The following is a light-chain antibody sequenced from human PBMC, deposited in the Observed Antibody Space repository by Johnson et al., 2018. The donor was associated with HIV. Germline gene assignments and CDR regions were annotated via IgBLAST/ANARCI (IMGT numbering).Light chain of an antibody. CDR1: SSNIGNNY. CDR2: ENN. J-gene: IGLJ1*01. CDR3: GTWDSSLSAGYYV. Sequence: QSVLTQPPSVSAAPGQKVTISCYGSSSNIGNNYVSWYQQLPGTAPKLLIYENNKRPSGIPDRFSGSKSGTSATLGITGLQTGDEADYYCGTWDSSLSAGYYVFGTGTKVTVL. V-gene: IGLV1-51*02.